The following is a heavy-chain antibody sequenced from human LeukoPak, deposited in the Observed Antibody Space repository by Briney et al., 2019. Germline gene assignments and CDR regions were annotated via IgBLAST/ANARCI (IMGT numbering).Heavy chain of an antibody. CDR3: AKLSGRAVAGTLGY. D-gene: IGHD6-19*01. V-gene: IGHV3-30*18. Sequence: GGSLRLSCAASGFTFSSYGTHWVRQAPGKGLEWVAVISSDGSNKYYADSVKGRFTISRDNSKNTLYLQMNSLRAEDTAVYYCAKLSGRAVAGTLGYWGQGTLVTVSS. J-gene: IGHJ4*02. CDR1: GFTFSSYG. CDR2: ISSDGSNK.